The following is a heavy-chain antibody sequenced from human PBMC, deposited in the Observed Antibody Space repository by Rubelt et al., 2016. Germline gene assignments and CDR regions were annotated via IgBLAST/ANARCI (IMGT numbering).Heavy chain of an antibody. V-gene: IGHV3-30*04. CDR3: RLIYYDVLTGDYSNDD. Sequence: VQLVESGGGLVQPGGSLRLSCAASGFMFSSNAMQWVRQAPGKGPEWVALITSDGTNKYYTESMKGRFSISRDNSKNTLFLQMNGLRAGETAVYYCRLIYYDVLTGDYSNDDWGQGTRDAVSS. J-gene: IGHJ4*02. CDR1: GFMFSSNA. D-gene: IGHD3-9*01. CDR2: ITSDGTNK.